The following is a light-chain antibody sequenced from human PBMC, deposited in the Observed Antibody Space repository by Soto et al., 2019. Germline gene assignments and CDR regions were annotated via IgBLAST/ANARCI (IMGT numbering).Light chain of an antibody. CDR2: QVS. J-gene: IGLJ1*01. CDR3: TSYSSSSTFYV. CDR1: SSDIGGYYY. Sequence: QSVLTQPASVSGSPGQSITISCTGTSSDIGGYYYVSWYQHHPGKAPKLMIYQVSNRPSGVSNRFSGSKSANTASLTISGLQAEDEADYYCTSYSSSSTFYVFGTGTRSPS. V-gene: IGLV2-14*01.